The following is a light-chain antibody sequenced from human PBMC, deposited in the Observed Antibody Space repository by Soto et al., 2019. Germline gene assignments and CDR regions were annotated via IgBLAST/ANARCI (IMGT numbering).Light chain of an antibody. V-gene: IGLV1-51*01. Sequence: QSALTQPPSVSPAPGQRVTISCSGSASNIGNNSVSWYQQLPGAAPKLLIYDDNNRPSGIPDRFSGSKSGTSATLGITGLQTGDEADYYCGTWDTSLPACVFGPGTKLTVL. J-gene: IGLJ1*01. CDR3: GTWDTSLPACV. CDR2: DDN. CDR1: ASNIGNNS.